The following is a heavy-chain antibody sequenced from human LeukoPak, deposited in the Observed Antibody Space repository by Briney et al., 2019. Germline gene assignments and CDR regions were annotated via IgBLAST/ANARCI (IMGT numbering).Heavy chain of an antibody. J-gene: IGHJ4*02. CDR1: GFTFSSYG. CDR3: AKPYYYGSRSYMDY. D-gene: IGHD3-10*01. V-gene: IGHV3-30*18. CDR2: ISYDGSNT. Sequence: PVGSLRLSCAASGFTFSSYGMHWVRQGPGKGLEWVAGISYDGSNTYYADSVKGRFTISRDNSKNMLYLQMNSLRAKDTAVYYCAKPYYYGSRSYMDYWGQGTLVTVSS.